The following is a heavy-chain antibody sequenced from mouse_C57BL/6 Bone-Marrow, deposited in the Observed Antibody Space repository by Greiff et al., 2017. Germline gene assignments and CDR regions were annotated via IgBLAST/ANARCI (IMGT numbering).Heavy chain of an antibody. D-gene: IGHD5-2*01. CDR3: ARNEYGRSYWYFDV. V-gene: IGHV2-9-1*01. J-gene: IGHJ1*03. Sequence: QVHVKQSGPGLVAPSQSLSITCTVSGFSLTSYAISWVRQPPGKGLEWLGVIWTGGGTNYNSDLNSSLSISKDNSKSQVFLKMNRLQTDDTARYYCARNEYGRSYWYFDVWGTGTTVTVSS. CDR2: IWTGGGT. CDR1: GFSLTSYA.